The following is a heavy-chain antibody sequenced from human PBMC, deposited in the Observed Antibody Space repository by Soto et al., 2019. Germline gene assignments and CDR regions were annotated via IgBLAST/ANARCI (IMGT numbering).Heavy chain of an antibody. J-gene: IGHJ2*01. CDR1: VFTFSSYG. D-gene: IGHD5-12*01. V-gene: IGHV3-30*18. Sequence: VGSLRLSCAASVFTFSSYGMHCVRHSPGKGLEWVAVISYDGSNKYYADSVKGRFTISRDNSKNTLYLQVNSLRAEDTAVYYCAKETNSGLRLWYFHLWGRGTLVTLSS. CDR3: AKETNSGLRLWYFHL. CDR2: ISYDGSNK.